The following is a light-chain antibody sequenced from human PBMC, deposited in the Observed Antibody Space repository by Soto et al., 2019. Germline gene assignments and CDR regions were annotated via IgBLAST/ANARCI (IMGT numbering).Light chain of an antibody. J-gene: IGLJ3*02. V-gene: IGLV2-8*01. CDR1: SSDVGAYNY. CDR2: EVT. Sequence: SVLTQPPSASGSPGQSVTISCTGTSSDVGAYNYVSWYQQHAGKAPKLVIYEVTKRPSGVPDRFSGSKSANTASLTVSGLQAEDEADYYCSSYTSSSTRVFGGGTKLTVL. CDR3: SSYTSSSTRV.